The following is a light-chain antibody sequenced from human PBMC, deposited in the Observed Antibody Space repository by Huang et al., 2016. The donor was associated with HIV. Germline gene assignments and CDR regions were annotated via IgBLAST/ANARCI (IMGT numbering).Light chain of an antibody. Sequence: EIVMTQSPATLSVSPGERATLSCRASQSVSSNLAWYQQKPGHAPRLLIYGASTRATGIPARFSVSGSGTEFTLTISSLQSEDFAVYYCQHYNNWPPYTFGQGTKLEIK. V-gene: IGKV3-15*01. CDR3: QHYNNWPPYT. CDR1: QSVSSN. J-gene: IGKJ2*01. CDR2: GAS.